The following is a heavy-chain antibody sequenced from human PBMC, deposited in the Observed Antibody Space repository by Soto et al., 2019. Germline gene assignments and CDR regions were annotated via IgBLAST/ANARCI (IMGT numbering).Heavy chain of an antibody. CDR1: GYSFTSYW. Sequence: EVQLVQSGAEVKKPGESLRISCKGSGYSFTSYWISWVRQMPGKGLEWMGRIDPSDSYTNYSPSFQGHVTISADKSISTAYLQWSSRKASDTAMYYCARQKAVAGTEGWFDPWGQGTLVTVSS. D-gene: IGHD6-19*01. V-gene: IGHV5-10-1*01. CDR2: IDPSDSYT. J-gene: IGHJ5*02. CDR3: ARQKAVAGTEGWFDP.